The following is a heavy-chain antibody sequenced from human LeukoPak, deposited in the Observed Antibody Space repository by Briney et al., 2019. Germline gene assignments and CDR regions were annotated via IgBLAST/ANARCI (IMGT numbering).Heavy chain of an antibody. CDR1: GGSISSSSYY. CDR2: IYYSGST. J-gene: IGHJ6*02. V-gene: IGHV4-39*07. CDR3: ARKPFMDV. Sequence: PSETLSLTCTVSGGSISSSSYYWGWIRQPPGKGLEWIGSIYYSGSTYYNPSLKSRVTISVDTSKNQFSLKLSSVTAADTAVYYCARKPFMDVWGQGTTVTVSS.